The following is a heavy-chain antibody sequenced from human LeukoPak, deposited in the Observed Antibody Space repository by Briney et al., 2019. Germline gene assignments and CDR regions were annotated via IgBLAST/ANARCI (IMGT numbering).Heavy chain of an antibody. Sequence: GGSLRLSCVGSGFTFSTFWMAWVRQAPGKGLEWVANMKHDGSAKHCVDSVKGRFTISRDNAKNSLYLQMNSLRAEDTAVYYCARDVDGNLDYWGQGTLVTVSS. CDR1: GFTFSTFW. CDR2: MKHDGSAK. CDR3: ARDVDGNLDY. V-gene: IGHV3-7*01. D-gene: IGHD1-14*01. J-gene: IGHJ4*02.